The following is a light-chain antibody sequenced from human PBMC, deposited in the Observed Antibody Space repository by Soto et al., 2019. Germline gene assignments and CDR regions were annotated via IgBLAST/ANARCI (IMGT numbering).Light chain of an antibody. CDR2: KDS. V-gene: IGLV3-25*02. J-gene: IGLJ7*01. Sequence: SYELTQPPSMSVSPGQTARITCSGDALSNQYTYWYQQRPGQAPVLLIYKDSERPSGIPERFSGSSSGTTVTLTISGVQAEDEAAYYCQSADSTGVNVVFGGGTQLTVL. CDR1: ALSNQY. CDR3: QSADSTGVNVV.